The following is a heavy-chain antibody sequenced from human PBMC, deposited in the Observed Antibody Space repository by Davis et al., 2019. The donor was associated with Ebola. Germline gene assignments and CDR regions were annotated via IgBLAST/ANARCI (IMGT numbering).Heavy chain of an antibody. CDR3: ARAQFPTTSDH. V-gene: IGHV1-2*06. Sequence: AASVKVSCKASGYTFTGSYIYWVRQAPGQGLEWMGRINPNSGDTNYSEGFQDRVTLTRDSSMTTAYMELSSLRLDDTAVYYCARAQFPTTSDHWGQGTLVTVSS. CDR2: INPNSGDT. CDR1: GYTFTGSY. J-gene: IGHJ4*02. D-gene: IGHD1-1*01.